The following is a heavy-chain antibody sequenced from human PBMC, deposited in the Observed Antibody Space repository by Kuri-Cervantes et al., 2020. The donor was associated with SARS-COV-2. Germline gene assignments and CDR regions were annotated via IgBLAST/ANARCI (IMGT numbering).Heavy chain of an antibody. V-gene: IGHV1-8*01. Sequence: ASVKVSCKASGYTFTSYDINWVRQATGQGLEWMGWMNPNSGNTGYAQKFQGRVTMTRNTSISTAYMELSSLRSEDTAVYYCARSRHIAAHTDYWGQGTLVTVSS. CDR2: MNPNSGNT. CDR1: GYTFTSYD. J-gene: IGHJ4*02. CDR3: ARSRHIAAHTDY. D-gene: IGHD6-6*01.